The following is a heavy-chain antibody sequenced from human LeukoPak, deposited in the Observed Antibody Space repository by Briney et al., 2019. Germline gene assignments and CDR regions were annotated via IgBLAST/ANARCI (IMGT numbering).Heavy chain of an antibody. CDR3: AGWRHSSSWYYFDY. Sequence: SETLSLTCTVSGGSISSSSYYWGWIRQPPGKGLEWIGSIYYSGSTNYNPSLKSRVTISVDTSKNQFSLKLSSVTAADTAVYYCAGWRHSSSWYYFDYWGQGTLVTVSS. V-gene: IGHV4-39*07. D-gene: IGHD6-13*01. CDR1: GGSISSSSYY. CDR2: IYYSGST. J-gene: IGHJ4*02.